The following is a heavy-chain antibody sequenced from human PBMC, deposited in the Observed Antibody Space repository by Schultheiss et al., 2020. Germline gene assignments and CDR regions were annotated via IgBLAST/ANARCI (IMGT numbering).Heavy chain of an antibody. CDR3: ASPLLWRTY. CDR1: GYTFTGYY. V-gene: IGHV1-2*02. J-gene: IGHJ4*02. Sequence: ASVKVSCKASGYTFTGYYMHWVRQAPGQGLEWMGWINPNSGGTNYAQKFQGRVTITRDTSASTAYMELSSLRSEDTAVYYCASPLLWRTYWGQGTLVTVSS. CDR2: INPNSGGT. D-gene: IGHD3-10*01.